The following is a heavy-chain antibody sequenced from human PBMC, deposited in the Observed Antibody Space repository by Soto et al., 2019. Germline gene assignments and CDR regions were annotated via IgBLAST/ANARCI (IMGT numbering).Heavy chain of an antibody. CDR3: ARDDGLSSTNVKAFDI. J-gene: IGHJ3*02. CDR2: IRSNTDYI. V-gene: IGHV3-21*01. D-gene: IGHD2-2*01. Sequence: PGGSLRLSCEASGFSFRNYTMNWARQAPGKGLEWVSSIRSNTDYIYYADSVKGRFTISRDNAKNSLYLQMDSLRAEDTAVYYCARDDGLSSTNVKAFDIWGQGTKVTVSS. CDR1: GFSFRNYT.